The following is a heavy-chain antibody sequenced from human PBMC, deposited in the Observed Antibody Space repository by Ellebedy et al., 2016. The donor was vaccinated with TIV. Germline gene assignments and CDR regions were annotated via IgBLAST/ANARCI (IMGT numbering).Heavy chain of an antibody. CDR3: ARGGQGLWSRTYNYYGMDV. D-gene: IGHD2-21*01. Sequence: MPSETLSLTCTVSGGSISGGSYYWAWISKPPGKGLEWNGRIYHRGNTYYNSSLKSRVSISIDTSKNLFSLNLTAVTAADTAVFYCARGGQGLWSRTYNYYGMDVWGLGTTVTVSS. CDR1: GGSISGGSYY. CDR2: IYHRGNT. V-gene: IGHV4-39*02. J-gene: IGHJ6*02.